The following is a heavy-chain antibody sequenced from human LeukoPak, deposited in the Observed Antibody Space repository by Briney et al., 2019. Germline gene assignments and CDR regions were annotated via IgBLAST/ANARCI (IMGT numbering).Heavy chain of an antibody. CDR3: ARVGGYEPYYYYGMDV. D-gene: IGHD5-12*01. V-gene: IGHV1-2*06. J-gene: IGHJ6*02. CDR2: INPNSGGT. Sequence: ASVKVSCKASGYTFTGYYMHWVRQAPGRGLEWMGRINPNSGGTNYAQKFQGRVTMTRDTSISTAYMELSRLRSDDTAVYYCARVGGYEPYYYYGMDVWGQGTTVTVSS. CDR1: GYTFTGYY.